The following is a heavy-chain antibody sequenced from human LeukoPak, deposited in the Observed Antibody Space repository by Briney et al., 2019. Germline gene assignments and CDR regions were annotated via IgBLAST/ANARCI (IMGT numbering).Heavy chain of an antibody. CDR3: ARDLRGMVDY. Sequence: SETLSLTCAVSGGSISSTNWWSWVRQPPGKGLEWIGKIYHSGITNYNPSLRSRVTISVDKSNNQFSLNLSSVTAADTAVYYCARDLRGMVDYWGQGTLVTVSS. CDR1: GGSISSTNW. V-gene: IGHV4-4*02. J-gene: IGHJ4*02. D-gene: IGHD2-8*01. CDR2: IYHSGIT.